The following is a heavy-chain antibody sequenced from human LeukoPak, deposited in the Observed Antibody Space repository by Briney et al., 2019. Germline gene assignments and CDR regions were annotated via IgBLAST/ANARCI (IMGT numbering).Heavy chain of an antibody. D-gene: IGHD2-21*02. V-gene: IGHV1-2*06. Sequence: ASVKVSCKASGYTFTGYYMHWVRQAPGQGLEWMGRINPNSGGTNYAQKFQGRVTMTRDTSISTAYMELSRLRSDDTAVYYCARDPYCGGDCYLASWGQGTLVIVSS. CDR1: GYTFTGYY. CDR3: ARDPYCGGDCYLAS. CDR2: INPNSGGT. J-gene: IGHJ5*02.